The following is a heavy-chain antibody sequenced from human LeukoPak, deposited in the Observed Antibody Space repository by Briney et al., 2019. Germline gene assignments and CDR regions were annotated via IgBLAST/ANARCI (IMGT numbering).Heavy chain of an antibody. CDR3: ARDPRYSYDDSGTFDS. D-gene: IGHD3-22*01. Sequence: GGSLRLSCAASGFTFSSYSMNWVRQAPGKGLEWVSYISSSSSTIYYADSVKGRFTISRDNAKNSLYLQMNTLRAEDTAIYYCARDPRYSYDDSGTFDSWGQGTLVTVSS. J-gene: IGHJ4*02. CDR2: ISSSSSTI. CDR1: GFTFSSYS. V-gene: IGHV3-48*01.